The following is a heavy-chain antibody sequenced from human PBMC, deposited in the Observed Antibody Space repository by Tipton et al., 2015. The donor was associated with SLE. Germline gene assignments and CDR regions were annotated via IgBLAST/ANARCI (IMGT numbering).Heavy chain of an antibody. CDR3: ATREADWYFDL. D-gene: IGHD5-24*01. V-gene: IGHV4-59*12. Sequence: TLSLTCTVSGGSISSYYWSWIRQPPGKGLEWIGYIYYSGSTNYNPSLKSRVTMSVDTSKNQFSLKLSSVTAADTAVYYCATREADWYFDLWGRGTLVTVSS. CDR2: IYYSGST. J-gene: IGHJ2*01. CDR1: GGSISSYY.